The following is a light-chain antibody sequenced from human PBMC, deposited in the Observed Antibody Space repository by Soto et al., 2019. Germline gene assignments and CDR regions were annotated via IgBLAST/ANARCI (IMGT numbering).Light chain of an antibody. CDR1: QSVSSSY. V-gene: IGKV3-20*01. Sequence: EIVLTQSPGTLSLSPGERATLSCRASQSVSSSYLAWYQQKPGQAPRLLIYGASSRATGIPDRFSGSGSGTDFTLTISRLEPEDCAVYYCLRYGSSPKPFGQGTKVEIK. J-gene: IGKJ1*01. CDR2: GAS. CDR3: LRYGSSPKP.